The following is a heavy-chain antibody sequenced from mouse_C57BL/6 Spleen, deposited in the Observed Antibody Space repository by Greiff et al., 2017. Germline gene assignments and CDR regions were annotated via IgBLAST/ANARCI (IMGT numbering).Heavy chain of an antibody. CDR2: INPNYGTT. J-gene: IGHJ1*03. CDR1: GYSFTDYN. Sequence: VQLQQSGPELVKPGASVKISCTASGYSFTDYNMNWVKQSTGKSLEWIGVINPNYGTTSYNQKFKVKATLTVAQSSSTAYMQLNSQRSEDSAVYYCARGGYCDYEGWYCDVWGKGTTVTVSS. D-gene: IGHD2-4*01. CDR3: ARGGYCDYEGWYCDV. V-gene: IGHV1-39*01.